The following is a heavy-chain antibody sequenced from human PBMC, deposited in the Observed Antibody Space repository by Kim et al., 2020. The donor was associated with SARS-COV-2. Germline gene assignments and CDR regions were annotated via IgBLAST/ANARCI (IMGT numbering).Heavy chain of an antibody. D-gene: IGHD3-16*01. CDR1: GFTFSSYA. CDR2: ISGSGGST. CDR3: AKGVGPGLVTNWFDP. J-gene: IGHJ5*02. Sequence: GGSLRLSCAASGFTFSSYAMSWVRQAPGKGLEWVSAISGSGGSTYYADSVKGRFTISRDNSKNTLYLQMNSLRAEDTAVYYCAKGVGPGLVTNWFDPWGQGTLVTVSS. V-gene: IGHV3-23*01.